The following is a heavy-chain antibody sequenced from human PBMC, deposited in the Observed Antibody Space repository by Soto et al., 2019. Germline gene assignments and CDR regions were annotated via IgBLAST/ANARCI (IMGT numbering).Heavy chain of an antibody. Sequence: PGESLKISCKGSGYSFTSYWIGWVRQMPGKGLEWMGIIYPGDSDTKYSPSFQGQVTLSADKSISTAYLQWSSLQASDTATYFCAGAGPGSVVVGASDYYYYGMDVWGQGTTVTVSS. CDR2: IYPGDSDT. D-gene: IGHD2-15*01. V-gene: IGHV5-51*01. CDR3: AGAGPGSVVVGASDYYYYGMDV. CDR1: GYSFTSYW. J-gene: IGHJ6*02.